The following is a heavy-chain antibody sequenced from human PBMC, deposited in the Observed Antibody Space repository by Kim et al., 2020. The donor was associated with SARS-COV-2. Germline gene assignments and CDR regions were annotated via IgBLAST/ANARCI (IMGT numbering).Heavy chain of an antibody. Sequence: PSLKSRVTISVDTSKNQFSLKLSSVTAADTAVYYCARLTGSSAYYYGMDVWGQGTTVTVSS. J-gene: IGHJ6*02. V-gene: IGHV4-59*01. D-gene: IGHD6-19*01. CDR3: ARLTGSSAYYYGMDV.